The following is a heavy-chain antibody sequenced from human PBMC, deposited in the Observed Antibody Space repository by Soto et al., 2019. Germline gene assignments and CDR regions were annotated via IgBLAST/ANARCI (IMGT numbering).Heavy chain of an antibody. CDR2: IIPIFGTA. V-gene: IGHV1-69*01. CDR1: GGTFSSYA. J-gene: IGHJ3*02. Sequence: QVQLVQSGAEVKKPGSSVKVSCKASGGTFSSYAISWVRQAPGQGLEWMGGIIPIFGTANYAKKFQGRVTITADESESTGYMEVSNLRSEDTAVYYCAREGSVTMVRGVINIDAFDIWGQGTMVTVSS. D-gene: IGHD3-10*01. CDR3: AREGSVTMVRGVINIDAFDI.